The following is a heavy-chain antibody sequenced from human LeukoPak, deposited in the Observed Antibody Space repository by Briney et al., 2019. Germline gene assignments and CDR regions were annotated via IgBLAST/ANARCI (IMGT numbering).Heavy chain of an antibody. J-gene: IGHJ3*02. D-gene: IGHD2-15*01. Sequence: GRSLRLSCAASGFTFSSHGMHWVRQAPGKGLEWVAVIWYDGSNKYYADSVKGRFTISRDNSKNTLYLQMNSLRAEDTAVYYCARGGAATDAFDIWGQGTMVTVSS. CDR3: ARGGAATDAFDI. CDR1: GFTFSSHG. CDR2: IWYDGSNK. V-gene: IGHV3-33*01.